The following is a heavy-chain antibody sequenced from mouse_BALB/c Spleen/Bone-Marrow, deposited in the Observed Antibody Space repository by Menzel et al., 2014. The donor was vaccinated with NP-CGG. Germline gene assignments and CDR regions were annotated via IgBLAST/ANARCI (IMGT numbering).Heavy chain of an antibody. V-gene: IGHV2-5-1*01. CDR2: IWRGGTT. J-gene: IGHJ3*01. CDR1: GFSLTNYG. D-gene: IGHD1-1*01. Sequence: QVQLQQSGPSLVQPSQSLSITCIVSGFSLTNYGIYWVRQSPGKGLEWLGVIWRGGTTDYNAAFMSRLSITKDNSKSQVFFKMNSLQADDTAIYYCAKGHYGSSPFAYWGQGTLVTVSA. CDR3: AKGHYGSSPFAY.